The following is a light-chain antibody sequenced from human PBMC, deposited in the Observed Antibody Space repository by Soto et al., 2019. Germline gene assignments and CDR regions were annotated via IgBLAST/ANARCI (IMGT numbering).Light chain of an antibody. CDR1: QSVSSSY. Sequence: EIVLTQSPGTLSLSPGERATLSCRASQSVSSSYLAWYQQKPGQAPRLLIYGASSSATGIPDRFSGSGSGRDFTLTISRLEPDDFAVYYCQQYGSSPCTFGQGTKVEIK. CDR3: QQYGSSPCT. J-gene: IGKJ2*02. V-gene: IGKV3-20*01. CDR2: GAS.